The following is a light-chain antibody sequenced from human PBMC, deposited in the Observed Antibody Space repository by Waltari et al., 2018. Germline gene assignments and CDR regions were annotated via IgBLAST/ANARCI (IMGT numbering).Light chain of an antibody. J-gene: IGKJ2*01. CDR1: QSIVYSDGNIY. CDR3: MQGTHWPYT. V-gene: IGKV2-30*01. CDR2: KVS. Sequence: DVVMTQSPLSLPVTLGQPASISCKSSQSIVYSDGNIYLNWIQQRPGQCPRRLINKVSTRDSGVPDRFSGSGSGTDFTLKISSVEAGDVGVYYCMQGTHWPYTFGQGTKLEIK.